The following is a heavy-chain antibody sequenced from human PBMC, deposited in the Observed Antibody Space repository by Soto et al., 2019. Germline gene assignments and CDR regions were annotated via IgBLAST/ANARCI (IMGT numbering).Heavy chain of an antibody. CDR3: ARHETYYYAYYGMDV. J-gene: IGHJ6*02. Sequence: GESLKISCQASGYSFTTYWIAWVRQKPGKGLEWMGITHPGESQTRYSPSFQGQVTISFDRSTSTAYLQWSSLKASDTAIYYCARHETYYYAYYGMDVWGQGTTVTVSS. CDR2: THPGESQT. V-gene: IGHV5-51*01. CDR1: GYSFTTYW.